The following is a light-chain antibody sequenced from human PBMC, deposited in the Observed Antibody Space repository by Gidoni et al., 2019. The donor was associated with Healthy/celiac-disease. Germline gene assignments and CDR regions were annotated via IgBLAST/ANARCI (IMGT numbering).Light chain of an antibody. CDR1: QSISSY. Sequence: DTQMTHSPSSLSASVGDRVTITCRASQSISSYLNWYQQKPGKAPKLLIYAASSLQSGAPSRFSGSGSGTDFTLTISSLQPEDFATYDCQQSYSTALTFXGXTKVEIK. J-gene: IGKJ4*01. CDR3: QQSYSTALT. CDR2: AAS. V-gene: IGKV1-39*01.